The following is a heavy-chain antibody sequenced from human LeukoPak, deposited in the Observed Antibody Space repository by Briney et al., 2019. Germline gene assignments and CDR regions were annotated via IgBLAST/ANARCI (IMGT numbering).Heavy chain of an antibody. V-gene: IGHV3-23*01. CDR1: GFTFNDYA. J-gene: IGHJ4*02. CDR3: AKHLWRDLVYYGEGYYFGS. CDR2: ISGSDSAT. Sequence: PGGSLRLSCAASGFTFNDYALSWVRQAPGKGLEWVSAISGSDSATNYADSVKGRFTISRDNSKNRLYLQMNSLRAEDTAVYYCAKHLWRDLVYYGEGYYFGSWGQGTLVTVSS. D-gene: IGHD5/OR15-5a*01.